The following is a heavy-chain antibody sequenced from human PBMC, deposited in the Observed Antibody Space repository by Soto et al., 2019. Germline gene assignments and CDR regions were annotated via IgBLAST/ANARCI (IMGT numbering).Heavy chain of an antibody. CDR1: GFTFSSYS. CDR2: ISSSSSTI. CDR3: AREWEVLWIWFDP. V-gene: IGHV3-48*02. D-gene: IGHD1-26*01. J-gene: IGHJ5*02. Sequence: GGSLRLSCAASGFTFSSYSMTWVRQAPGKGLEWVSYISSSSSTIYYADSVKGRFTISRDNAKNSLYLQMNSLRDEDTAVYYCAREWEVLWIWFDPWGQGTLVTVSS.